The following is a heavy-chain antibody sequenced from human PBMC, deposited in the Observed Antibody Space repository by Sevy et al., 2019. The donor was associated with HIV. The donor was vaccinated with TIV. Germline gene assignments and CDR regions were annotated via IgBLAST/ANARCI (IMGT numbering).Heavy chain of an antibody. CDR2: ISAYNGNT. CDR1: GYTFTSYG. J-gene: IGHJ6*02. D-gene: IGHD1-1*01. V-gene: IGHV1-18*01. Sequence: GESLNISCKASGYTFTSYGISWVRQAPGQGLEWMGWISAYNGNTNYAQKLQGRVTMTTDTSTSTAYMELRSLRSDDTAVYYCARATGTTSPYYYYGMDVWGQGTTVTVSS. CDR3: ARATGTTSPYYYYGMDV.